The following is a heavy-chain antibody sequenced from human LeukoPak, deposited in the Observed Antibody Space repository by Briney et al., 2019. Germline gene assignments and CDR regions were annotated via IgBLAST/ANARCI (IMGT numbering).Heavy chain of an antibody. D-gene: IGHD3-16*01. Sequence: GGSLRLSCAASGFTVSSNYMSWVRQAPGKGLEWVSYINIGSTTKYYADSVKGRFTIARDNAKNSLYLQMNSLRAEDTAVYYCARRGDYMAFENWGQGTLVTVSS. V-gene: IGHV3-48*01. CDR3: ARRGDYMAFEN. CDR2: INIGSTTK. CDR1: GFTVSSNY. J-gene: IGHJ4*02.